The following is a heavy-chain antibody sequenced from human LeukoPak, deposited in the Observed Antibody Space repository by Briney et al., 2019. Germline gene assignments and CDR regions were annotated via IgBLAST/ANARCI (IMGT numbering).Heavy chain of an antibody. CDR2: IWYDGSNK. CDR3: ARQGEDSSGYYYGLTSTQFDY. V-gene: IGHV3-33*01. J-gene: IGHJ4*02. CDR1: GFTFSSYG. D-gene: IGHD3-22*01. Sequence: GRSLRLSCAASGFTFSSYGMHWVRQAPGKGLEWVAVIWYDGSNKYYADSVKGRFTISRDNSKNTLYLQMNSLRAEDTAVYYCARQGEDSSGYYYGLTSTQFDYWGQGTLVTVSS.